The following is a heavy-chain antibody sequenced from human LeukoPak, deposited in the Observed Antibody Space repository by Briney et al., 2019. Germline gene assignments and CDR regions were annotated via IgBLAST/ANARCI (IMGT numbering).Heavy chain of an antibody. D-gene: IGHD2-15*01. CDR3: ARVDLRAAYFDY. CDR2: IYTSGST. CDR1: GGSISSYY. Sequence: PSETLSLTCTVSGGSISSYYWSWIRQPAGKGLEWIGRIYTSGSTGYNPSLKSRVTMSVDTSKNQFPLKLSSVTAADTAVYYCARVDLRAAYFDYWGQGTLVTVSS. J-gene: IGHJ4*02. V-gene: IGHV4-4*07.